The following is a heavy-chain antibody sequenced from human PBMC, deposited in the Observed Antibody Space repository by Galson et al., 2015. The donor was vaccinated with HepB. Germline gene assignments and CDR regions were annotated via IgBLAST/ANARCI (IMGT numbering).Heavy chain of an antibody. CDR2: IWYDGSNK. CDR3: ARDPVPYDLWSGYLHDYYYYYGMDV. CDR1: GFTFSSYG. Sequence: SLRLSCAASGFTFSSYGMHWVRQAPGKGLEWVAVIWYDGSNKYYADSVKGRFTISRDNSKNTLYLQMNSLRAEDTAVYYCARDPVPYDLWSGYLHDYYYYYGMDVWGRGTLVTVSS. V-gene: IGHV3-33*01. J-gene: IGHJ6*02. D-gene: IGHD3-3*01.